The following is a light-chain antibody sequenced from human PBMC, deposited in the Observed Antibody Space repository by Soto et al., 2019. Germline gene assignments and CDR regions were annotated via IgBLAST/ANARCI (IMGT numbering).Light chain of an antibody. CDR1: QGISSW. V-gene: IGKV1-12*01. J-gene: IGKJ4*01. CDR2: AAS. Sequence: DIQMTQSPSSVSASVGDRVTITCRASQGISSWLAWYQQKPGKAPKLLIYAASSLQSGVPSRFSGSGSGTDFTLTISSXQPXDXXXXXXQXTXSFPLTFGGGTKVEIK. CDR3: QXTXSFPLT.